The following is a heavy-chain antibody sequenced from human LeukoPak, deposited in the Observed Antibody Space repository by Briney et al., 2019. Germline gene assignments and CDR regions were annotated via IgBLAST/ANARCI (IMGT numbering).Heavy chain of an antibody. CDR2: IYDSGST. J-gene: IGHJ4*02. V-gene: IGHV4-39*02. Sequence: KPSETLSLTCTVSGGSSSSYYWGWIPQPPGKGLEWIGSIYDSGSTYYNPSLKSRVTISVDTSKNQFSLKLNSVTAADTAVYYCARELGSGSYSGDYWGQGTLVTVSS. CDR3: ARELGSGSYSGDY. D-gene: IGHD6-19*01. CDR1: GGSSSSYY.